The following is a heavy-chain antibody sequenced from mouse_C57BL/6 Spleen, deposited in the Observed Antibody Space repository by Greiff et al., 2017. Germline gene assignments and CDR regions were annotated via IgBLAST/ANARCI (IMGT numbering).Heavy chain of an antibody. CDR1: GYTFTDYY. CDR3: ARVDSSGYGDY. J-gene: IGHJ2*01. D-gene: IGHD3-2*02. Sequence: VQLQQSGPELVKPGASVKISCKASGYTFTDYYMNWVKQSHGKSLEWIGDINPNNGGTSYNQKFKGKATLTVDKSSSTAYMELRSLTSEDSAVYYCARVDSSGYGDYWGQGTTLTVSS. V-gene: IGHV1-26*01. CDR2: INPNNGGT.